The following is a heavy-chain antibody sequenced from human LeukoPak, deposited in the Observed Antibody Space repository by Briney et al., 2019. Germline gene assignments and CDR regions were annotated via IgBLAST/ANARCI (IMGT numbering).Heavy chain of an antibody. D-gene: IGHD6-19*01. CDR3: AKGGSGWYPGFDY. J-gene: IGHJ4*02. Sequence: GGSLRLSCAASGFTFSSYAMNWVRQAPWKGLEWVSTSGSGGSPFYADSVKGRFTISRDNSRNTLYLQMNSLRVEDTAVYYCAKGGSGWYPGFDYWGQGILVTVSS. V-gene: IGHV3-23*01. CDR1: GFTFSSYA. CDR2: SGSGGSP.